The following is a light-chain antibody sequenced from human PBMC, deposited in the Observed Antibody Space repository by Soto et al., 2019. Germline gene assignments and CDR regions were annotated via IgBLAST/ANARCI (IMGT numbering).Light chain of an antibody. CDR3: QQFEDLPFT. Sequence: EVVSTKYPSTLSLSKGERATLSCRSIQNVRTNNLAWYQQKPGHAPTPLIYGASNRATGIPDRFSGSESGTDFTLNISRLKLEDLAVYYWQQFEDLPFTFGQGTRLE. CDR2: GAS. V-gene: IGKV3-20*01. J-gene: IGKJ5*01. CDR1: QNVRTNN.